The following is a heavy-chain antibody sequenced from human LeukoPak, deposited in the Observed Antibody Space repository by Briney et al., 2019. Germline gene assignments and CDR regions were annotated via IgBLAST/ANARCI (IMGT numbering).Heavy chain of an antibody. Sequence: GGSLRLSCAASGFTFSDYYMSWIRQAPGKGLEWVSYISSSGSTIYYADSVKGRFTISRDNAKNSLYLQMNSLRAEDTAVYYCARENNLYCSGSSCYHWFDPWRQGTLVTVSP. D-gene: IGHD2-15*01. V-gene: IGHV3-11*01. CDR2: ISSSGSTI. CDR3: ARENNLYCSGSSCYHWFDP. J-gene: IGHJ5*02. CDR1: GFTFSDYY.